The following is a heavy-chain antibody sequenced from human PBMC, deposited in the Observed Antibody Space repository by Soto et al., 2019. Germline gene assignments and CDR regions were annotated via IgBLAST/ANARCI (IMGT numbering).Heavy chain of an antibody. J-gene: IGHJ3*02. D-gene: IGHD6-6*01. CDR2: ISSSSSTI. Sequence: GGSLRLSCAASGFTLSSYSMNWVRQAPGKGLEWASYISSSSSTIYYADSVKGRFTISRDNAKNSLYLQMNSLRDEDTAVYYCVREYSSSSGRAFDIWGQGTMVTVSS. CDR3: VREYSSSSGRAFDI. CDR1: GFTLSSYS. V-gene: IGHV3-48*02.